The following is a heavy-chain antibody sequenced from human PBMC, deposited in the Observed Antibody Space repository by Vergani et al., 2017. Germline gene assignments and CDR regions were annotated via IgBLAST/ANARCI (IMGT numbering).Heavy chain of an antibody. CDR1: GFTFSSYG. CDR3: ARVYRIEDAFDI. J-gene: IGHJ3*02. Sequence: QVQLVESGGGVVQPGRSLRLSCAASGFTFSSYGMHWVRQAPGKGLEWVAVIWYDGSNKYYADSVKGRFTISRDNSKNTLYLQMNSLRAEDTAVYDCARVYRIEDAFDIWGQGTMVTVSS. D-gene: IGHD1-26*01. V-gene: IGHV3-33*01. CDR2: IWYDGSNK.